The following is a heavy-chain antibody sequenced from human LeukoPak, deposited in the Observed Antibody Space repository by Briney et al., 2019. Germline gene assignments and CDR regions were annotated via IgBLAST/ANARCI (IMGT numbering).Heavy chain of an antibody. Sequence: GESLKISCKGSGYSFTTYWIGWVRQMPGKGLEWMGFIYPGDSDTRYSPSFQGQVTISADKSISTAYLQWSSLKASDTAMDYCARLVSSSWYFDYWGQGTLVTVSS. CDR3: ARLVSSSWYFDY. D-gene: IGHD6-13*01. V-gene: IGHV5-51*01. CDR1: GYSFTTYW. J-gene: IGHJ4*02. CDR2: IYPGDSDT.